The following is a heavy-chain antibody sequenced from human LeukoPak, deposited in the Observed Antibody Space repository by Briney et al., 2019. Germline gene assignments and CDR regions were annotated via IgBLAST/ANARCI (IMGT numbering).Heavy chain of an antibody. D-gene: IGHD5-24*01. J-gene: IGHJ4*02. CDR1: GFTFSSYA. Sequence: PGGSLRLSCAASGFTFSSYAMSWVRQAPGKGLEWVSAISGSGGSTYYADSVKGRFTISRDNSKNTLYLQMNSLRAEDTAVYYCAGGEEMATITLDYWGQGTLVTVSS. V-gene: IGHV3-23*01. CDR2: ISGSGGST. CDR3: AGGEEMATITLDY.